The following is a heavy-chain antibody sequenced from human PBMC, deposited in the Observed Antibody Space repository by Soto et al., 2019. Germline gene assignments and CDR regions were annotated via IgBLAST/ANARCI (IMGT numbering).Heavy chain of an antibody. Sequence: SLRLSCAASGFTFSSYWMHWVRQAPGKGLVWVSRINIDGSTYYADSVKGRFTISRDDSKNTLFLQMNSLRTEDTAIYYCAKNYYLDNWGQGTLVTVSS. J-gene: IGHJ4*02. CDR1: GFTFSSYW. CDR3: AKNYYLDN. CDR2: INIDGST. V-gene: IGHV3-74*01.